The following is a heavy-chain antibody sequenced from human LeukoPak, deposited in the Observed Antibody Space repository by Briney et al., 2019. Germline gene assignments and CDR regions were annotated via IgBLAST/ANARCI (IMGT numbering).Heavy chain of an antibody. CDR3: ARENSITMIVVHRAWFDP. V-gene: IGHV1-18*01. CDR1: GYTFTSYD. Sequence: ASVKVSCKASGYTFTSYDINWVRQAPGQGLEWMGWISAYNGNTNYAQKLQGRVTMTTDTSTSTAYMELRSLRSDDTAVYYCARENSITMIVVHRAWFDPWGQGTLVTVSS. CDR2: ISAYNGNT. J-gene: IGHJ5*02. D-gene: IGHD3-22*01.